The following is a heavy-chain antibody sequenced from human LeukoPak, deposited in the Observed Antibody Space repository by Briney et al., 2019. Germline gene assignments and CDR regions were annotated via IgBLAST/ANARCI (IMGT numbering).Heavy chain of an antibody. CDR1: GGSISSYY. J-gene: IGHJ5*02. V-gene: IGHV4-59*01. CDR3: ARDAYAYYYDSSGKNRGWFDP. CDR2: IYYSGST. D-gene: IGHD3-22*01. Sequence: SETLSLTCTVSGGSISSYYWSWIRQPPGKGLEWIGYIYYSGSTNYNPSLKSRVTISVDTSKNQFSLKLSSVTAADTAVYYCARDAYAYYYDSSGKNRGWFDPWGQGTLVTVSS.